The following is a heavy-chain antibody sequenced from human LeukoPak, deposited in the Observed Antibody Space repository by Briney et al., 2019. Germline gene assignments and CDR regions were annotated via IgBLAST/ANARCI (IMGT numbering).Heavy chain of an antibody. CDR3: AKDNYGGVYAS. D-gene: IGHD3-16*01. CDR2: ISDVVAHT. J-gene: IGHJ5*02. Sequence: GGSLRLSCAASGFIFRNFGMSWIRQAPGKGLEWVSHISDVVAHTWYADSVKGRFIISRDNSNNRVFLQMNSLRPEDTALYYCAKDNYGGVYASSGQGTLVTVSS. CDR1: GFIFRNFG. V-gene: IGHV3-23*01.